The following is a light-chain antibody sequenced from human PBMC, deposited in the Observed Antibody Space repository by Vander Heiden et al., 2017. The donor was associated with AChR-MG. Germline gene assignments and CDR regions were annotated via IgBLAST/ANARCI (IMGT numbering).Light chain of an antibody. Sequence: DIQMTQSPSSLSASVGDRVTITCRASQSISSYLNWYQQKPGKAPKLLIYAASSLQSGVPSRFSGSGSGTDFTLTISRLQPEDFATYYCQQSYSWYTFGQGTKLEIK. J-gene: IGKJ2*01. V-gene: IGKV1-39*01. CDR2: AAS. CDR1: QSISSY. CDR3: QQSYSWYT.